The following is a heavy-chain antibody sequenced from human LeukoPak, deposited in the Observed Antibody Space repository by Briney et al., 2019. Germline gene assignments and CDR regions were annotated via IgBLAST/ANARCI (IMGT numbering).Heavy chain of an antibody. CDR2: ISSSGGTI. Sequence: GGSLRLSCAASGFTFSSYEMNWVRQAPGKGLEWVSYISSSGGTIYYADSVKGRFTISRDNAKNSLYLQMDSLRAEDTAVYYCARAGGYSYGSYLFDYWGQGTLVTVSS. V-gene: IGHV3-48*03. J-gene: IGHJ4*02. CDR3: ARAGGYSYGSYLFDY. D-gene: IGHD5-18*01. CDR1: GFTFSSYE.